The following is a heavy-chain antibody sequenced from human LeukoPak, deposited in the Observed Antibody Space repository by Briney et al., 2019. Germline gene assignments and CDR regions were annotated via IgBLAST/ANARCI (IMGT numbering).Heavy chain of an antibody. CDR3: ARVERLQWYHFDY. D-gene: IGHD4-23*01. CDR1: GGSIRSYY. V-gene: IGHV4-59*01. J-gene: IGHJ4*02. Sequence: PSETLSLTCTVSGGSIRSYYWSWIRQPPGKGLEWIGYIYYSGSTNYHPSLKSRVTISVDTSKKQFSLNLRSVTAGDTAVYYCARVERLQWYHFDYWGQGTLVTVSS. CDR2: IYYSGST.